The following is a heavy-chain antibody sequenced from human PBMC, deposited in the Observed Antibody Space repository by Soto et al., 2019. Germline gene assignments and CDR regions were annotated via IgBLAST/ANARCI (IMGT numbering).Heavy chain of an antibody. CDR1: GFTFSSYA. J-gene: IGHJ4*02. V-gene: IGHV3-23*01. CDR2: ISGSGGST. CDR3: AKLHGYSYGAFDS. Sequence: XGSRRLSCAAAGFTFSSYALSWVRQAPGKGLEWVSAISGSGGSTYYADSVKGRFTISRDNSKNTLYLQMNSLRAEDTAVYYCAKLHGYSYGAFDSWGQGSLVTVSS. D-gene: IGHD5-18*01.